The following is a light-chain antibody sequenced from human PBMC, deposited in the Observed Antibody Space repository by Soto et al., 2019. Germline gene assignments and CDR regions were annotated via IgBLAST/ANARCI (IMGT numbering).Light chain of an antibody. CDR2: DAS. J-gene: IGKJ2*01. CDR1: QSINIW. CDR3: QQYNTFSSPT. Sequence: DTQMTQSPSTLSASVGDTVTITCRASQSINIWLAWYQQKPGKAPNVLIYDASTLESGVPSRFSGGGSGTEFTLTISSLQPDDFATYYCQQYNTFSSPTFCQGTKLEIK. V-gene: IGKV1-5*01.